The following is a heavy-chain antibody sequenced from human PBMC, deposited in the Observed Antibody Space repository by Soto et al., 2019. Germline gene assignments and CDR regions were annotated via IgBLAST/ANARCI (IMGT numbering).Heavy chain of an antibody. CDR2: IYYSGST. CDR1: GGSISSGGYY. CDR3: ARARLGYCSSISCPRWFDP. V-gene: IGHV4-31*03. Sequence: PSETLSLTCTVSGGSISSGGYYWSWIRQHPGKGLEWIGYIYYSGSTYYNPSLKSRVTISVDTSKNQFSLKLSSVTAADTAVYYCARARLGYCSSISCPRWFDPWGQGTRVTVSS. J-gene: IGHJ5*02. D-gene: IGHD2-2*01.